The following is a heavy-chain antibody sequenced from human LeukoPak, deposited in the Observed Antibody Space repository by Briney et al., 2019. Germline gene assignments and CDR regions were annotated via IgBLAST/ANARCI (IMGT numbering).Heavy chain of an antibody. CDR2: ISGSGGST. CDR3: ARADVLRYFDWLLTPSLFDY. V-gene: IGHV3-23*01. D-gene: IGHD3-9*01. CDR1: GFTFSSYA. J-gene: IGHJ4*02. Sequence: GGSLRLSCAASGFTFSSYAMSWVRQAPGKGLEWVSAISGSGGSTYYADSVKGRFTISRDNSKNTLYLQMNSLRAEDTAVYYCARADVLRYFDWLLTPSLFDYWGQGTLVTVSS.